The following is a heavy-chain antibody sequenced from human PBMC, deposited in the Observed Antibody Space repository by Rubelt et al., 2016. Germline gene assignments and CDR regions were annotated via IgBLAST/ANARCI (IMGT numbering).Heavy chain of an antibody. CDR3: ARGSPGDY. Sequence: EVQLVESGGGLVQPGGSLRLSCAASGFTFSSYSMNWVRQAPGKGLECISYISTSSSTIYYADYMKGRFTISRDNAKNSVSLQMNSLRVEDTAVYYCARGSPGDYWGQGTLVIVSS. J-gene: IGHJ4*02. CDR2: ISTSSSTI. CDR1: GFTFSSYS. V-gene: IGHV3-48*04.